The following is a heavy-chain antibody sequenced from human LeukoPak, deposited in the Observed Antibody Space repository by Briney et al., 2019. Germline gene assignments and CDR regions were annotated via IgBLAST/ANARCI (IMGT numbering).Heavy chain of an antibody. CDR2: ISPGGAIT. CDR3: ATHGSAHYYMDV. J-gene: IGHJ6*03. Sequence: GGSLRLSCAASGFTLTSYGMHWVRQIPGKGLEWLSTISPGGAITYYTVSVKGRFTISSDISHNTLHLQMNSLRAEDTAVYYCATHGSAHYYMDVWGKGTTVTISS. V-gene: IGHV3-23*01. D-gene: IGHD2-2*03. CDR1: GFTLTSYG.